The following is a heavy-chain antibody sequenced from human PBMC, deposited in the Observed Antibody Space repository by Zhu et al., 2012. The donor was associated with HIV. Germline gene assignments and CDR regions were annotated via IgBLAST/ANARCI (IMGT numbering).Heavy chain of an antibody. Sequence: QVQLQGSASSLVKPSQTLSLTCTVSGGSISSGGYSWGWIRQPPGKGLEWIGYIYSSGRPYYNPSLKSRVTISLDRSTNQFSLKLSSVTAADTAVYYCAGYDYGDFGGPTQNAFHIWGQGTLVPVSS. CDR1: GGSISSGGYS. V-gene: IGHV4-30-2*01. J-gene: IGHJ3*02. CDR3: AGYDYGDFGGPTQNAFHI. CDR2: IYSSGRP. D-gene: IGHD4-17*01.